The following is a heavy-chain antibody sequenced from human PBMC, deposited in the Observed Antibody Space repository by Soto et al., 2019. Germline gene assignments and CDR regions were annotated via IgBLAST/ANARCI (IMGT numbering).Heavy chain of an antibody. Sequence: EVQLVESGGGLVKPGGSLRLSCAASGFTFSNAWMSWVRQAPGKGLEWVGRIKSKPDGGTTDYAAPVKGRFTISRDDSNNTLYLEMNSLKTEATAVDYCTIPHYEFWSGYQYYFDSCGQGTLVTVSS. D-gene: IGHD3-3*01. CDR1: GFTFSNAW. V-gene: IGHV3-15*01. CDR3: TIPHYEFWSGYQYYFDS. CDR2: IKSKPDGGTT. J-gene: IGHJ4*02.